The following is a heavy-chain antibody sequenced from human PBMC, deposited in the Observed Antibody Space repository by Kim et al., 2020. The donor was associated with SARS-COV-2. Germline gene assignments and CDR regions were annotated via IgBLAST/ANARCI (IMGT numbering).Heavy chain of an antibody. CDR2: ISSSGSHT. CDR1: GFTFRDYY. V-gene: IGHV3-11*05. J-gene: IGHJ6*02. D-gene: IGHD2-15*01. CDR3: ARERRCSGSICYFYGMDV. Sequence: GGSLRLSCVASGFTFRDYYMSWIRQAPGKGLEWVAYISSSGSHTKYADSVKGRFTISRDSAKNSLYLQMNSLRAEDTAVYYCARERRCSGSICYFYGMDVWGQGTTVSVPS.